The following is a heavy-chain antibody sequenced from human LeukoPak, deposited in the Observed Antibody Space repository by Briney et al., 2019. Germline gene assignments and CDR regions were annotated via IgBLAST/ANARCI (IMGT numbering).Heavy chain of an antibody. CDR3: ARVDRIAVAGRGSWFDP. D-gene: IGHD6-19*01. J-gene: IGHJ5*02. Sequence: PSGTLSLTCAVSGGSISSSNWWSWVRQPPGKGLEWIGEIYHSGSTNYNPSLKSRVTISVDKSKNQFSLKLSSVTAADTAVYYCARVDRIAVAGRGSWFDPWGQGTLVTVSS. CDR1: GGSISSSNW. CDR2: IYHSGST. V-gene: IGHV4-4*02.